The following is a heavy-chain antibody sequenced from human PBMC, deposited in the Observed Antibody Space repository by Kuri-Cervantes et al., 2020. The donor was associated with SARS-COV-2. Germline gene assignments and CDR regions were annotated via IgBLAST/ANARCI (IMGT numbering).Heavy chain of an antibody. CDR2: ISSSSSYI. CDR1: GLTFSSYS. V-gene: IGHV3-21*01. Sequence: GGSLRLSCAASGLTFSSYSMNWVRQAPGKGLEWVSSISSSSSYIYYADSVKGRFTISRDNAKNSLYLQMNSLRAEDTAVYYCARGISYSGYDLDYWGQGTLVTVSS. J-gene: IGHJ4*02. CDR3: ARGISYSGYDLDY. D-gene: IGHD5-12*01.